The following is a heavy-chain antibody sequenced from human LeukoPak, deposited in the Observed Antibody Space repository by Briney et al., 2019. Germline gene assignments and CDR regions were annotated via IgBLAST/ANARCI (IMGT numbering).Heavy chain of an antibody. CDR2: IYWDDDR. D-gene: IGHD3-10*01. CDR3: AHRQYYYGSWDTRYLNY. V-gene: IGHV2-5*02. CDR1: GFSLNTNGVG. Sequence: SGPTLVNPTQNLTLTCTFSGFSLNTNGVGVGWLRKTTGKAREFHAFIYWDDDRRYIPSLRSRLTITKDASKNQVVLTMTNMDPVDTATYYCAHRQYYYGSWDTRYLNYWGQGTLVSVSS. J-gene: IGHJ4*02.